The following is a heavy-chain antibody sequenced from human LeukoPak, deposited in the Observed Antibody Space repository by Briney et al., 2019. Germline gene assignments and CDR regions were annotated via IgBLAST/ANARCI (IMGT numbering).Heavy chain of an antibody. D-gene: IGHD1-26*01. Sequence: GGSLRLFCAASGFTFSTSWMHWVRQAPGKGLVWVSRINDDGSTTTHADSVKGRFTISRDNAKNMLYLEMNSLRAEDTAVYYCARALGSPLDYWGQGTLVTVSS. J-gene: IGHJ4*02. CDR2: INDDGSTT. CDR1: GFTFSTSW. CDR3: ARALGSPLDY. V-gene: IGHV3-74*01.